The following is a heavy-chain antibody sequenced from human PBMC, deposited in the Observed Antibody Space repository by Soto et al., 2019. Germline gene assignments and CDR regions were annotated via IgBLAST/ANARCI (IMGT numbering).Heavy chain of an antibody. J-gene: IGHJ4*02. D-gene: IGHD2-21*01. Sequence: GGSLRLSCAASGFTFGSSNLQWVRQASGKGLEWLGRIGSKGETYATTYAASVKGRFTISRDDSKKTAYLQMNNLESEDKAVYYCARDDSDWSFNWGRGT. CDR2: IGSKGETYAT. CDR1: GFTFGSSN. V-gene: IGHV3-73*01. CDR3: ARDDSDWSFN.